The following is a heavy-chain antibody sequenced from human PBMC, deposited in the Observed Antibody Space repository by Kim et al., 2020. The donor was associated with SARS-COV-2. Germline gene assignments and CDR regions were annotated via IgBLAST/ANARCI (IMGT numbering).Heavy chain of an antibody. CDR1: GGSFSGYY. CDR3: ARGRAVAGTVGFDY. J-gene: IGHJ4*02. D-gene: IGHD6-19*01. CDR2: INHSGST. Sequence: SETLSLTCAVYGGSFSGYYWSWIRQPPGKGLEWIGEINHSGSTNYNPSLKSRVTISVDTSKNQFSLKLSSVTAADTAVYYCARGRAVAGTVGFDYWGQGTLVTVSS. V-gene: IGHV4-34*01.